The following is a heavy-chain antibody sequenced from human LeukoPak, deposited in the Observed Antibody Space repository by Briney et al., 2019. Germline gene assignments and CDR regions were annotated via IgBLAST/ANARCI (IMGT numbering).Heavy chain of an antibody. CDR1: GFTFSNYA. D-gene: IGHD7-27*01. CDR3: AKAQELGNYVFLLCLY. CDR2: ISGSGFST. Sequence: GGSLRLSCAASGFTFSNYAINWVRQAPGKGLEWVSGISGSGFSTYYADSVKGRFTISRDNSKNTVYLQMNNLKAEDTAVYYCAKAQELGNYVFLLCLYWRRGTLVTVSS. V-gene: IGHV3-23*01. J-gene: IGHJ4*02.